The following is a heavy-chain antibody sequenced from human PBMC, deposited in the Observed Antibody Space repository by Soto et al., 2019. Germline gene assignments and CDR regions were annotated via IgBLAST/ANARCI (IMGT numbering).Heavy chain of an antibody. CDR3: ARAGSGFLAFDY. D-gene: IGHD6-19*01. J-gene: IGHJ4*02. Sequence: QVQLVQSGAEVKKPGASVKVSCKGSGYTFSTYAIAWVRQAPGQGLEWMAWISAYSGDTNYAPKVQGRATLTTDTSTTTAYLALRSLTSADSAVYYCARAGSGFLAFDYWGQGTLVTVSS. CDR2: ISAYSGDT. V-gene: IGHV1-18*01. CDR1: GYTFSTYA.